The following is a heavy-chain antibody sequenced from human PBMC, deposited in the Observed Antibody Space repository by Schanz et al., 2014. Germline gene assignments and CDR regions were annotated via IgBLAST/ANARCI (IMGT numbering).Heavy chain of an antibody. V-gene: IGHV3-74*01. D-gene: IGHD6-19*01. CDR1: GFTFSTTW. J-gene: IGHJ6*02. CDR2: IYMDGSGR. Sequence: EVQLVESGGGLIKPGGSLRLSCLASGFTFSTTWMQWVRQAPGKGLVWVSRIYMDGSGRDYGDSVKGRFTVSRDNAKNTLYLQMDSLRAEDTAVYYCAKDVRPVANTVHFYYMDVWGQGTTVTVSS. CDR3: AKDVRPVANTVHFYYMDV.